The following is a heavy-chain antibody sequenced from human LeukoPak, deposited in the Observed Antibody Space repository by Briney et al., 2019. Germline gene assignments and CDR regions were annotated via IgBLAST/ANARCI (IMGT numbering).Heavy chain of an antibody. CDR1: GFTFSSYG. V-gene: IGHV3-33*01. J-gene: IGHJ4*02. CDR3: ARDGLERSGSYSFDY. CDR2: IWYDGSNK. D-gene: IGHD1-26*01. Sequence: GGSLRLSCAASGFTFSSYGMHWVRQAPGKGLEWVAVIWYDGSNKYYADSVKGRFTISRDNSKNTLYLQMNSLRAEDTAVYYCARDGLERSGSYSFDYWGQGTLVTVSS.